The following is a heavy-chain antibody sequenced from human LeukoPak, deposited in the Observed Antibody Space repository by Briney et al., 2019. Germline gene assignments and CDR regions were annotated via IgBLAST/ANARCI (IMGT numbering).Heavy chain of an antibody. D-gene: IGHD6-13*01. J-gene: IGHJ4*02. CDR3: ARRAAPHFDY. CDR1: GGSFSGYY. V-gene: IGHV4-34*01. Sequence: PSETLSLTCAVYGGSFSGYYWSWIRQPPGKGLEWIGEINHSGSTNYNPSLKSRVTISVDTSKNQFSLKLSSVTAADTAVYYCARRAAPHFDYWGQGTLVTVSS. CDR2: INHSGST.